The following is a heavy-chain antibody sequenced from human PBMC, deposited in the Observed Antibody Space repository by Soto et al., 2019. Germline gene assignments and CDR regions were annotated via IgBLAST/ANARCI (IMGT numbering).Heavy chain of an antibody. D-gene: IGHD2-21*02. Sequence: LXLTCTFSGASIRRTGYYWIWIRQAPGKGLEWIGYVYYTWSTYYNPSLMSRLTISVDTSKNQFSLKLTSVTAAETAVYYCVRTDREGAVAPHWFDRWGQGTQVTVSS. J-gene: IGHJ5*02. CDR2: VYYTWST. CDR3: VRTDREGAVAPHWFDR. CDR1: GASIRRTGYY. V-gene: IGHV4-30-4*01.